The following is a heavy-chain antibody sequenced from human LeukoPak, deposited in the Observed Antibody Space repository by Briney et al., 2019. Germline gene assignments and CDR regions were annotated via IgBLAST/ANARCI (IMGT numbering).Heavy chain of an antibody. V-gene: IGHV4-30-4*01. CDR3: ARVVVVVATVDY. CDR2: IYYSGST. D-gene: IGHD2-15*01. Sequence: PSETLSLTRTVSGGSISSGDYYWSWIRQPPGKGLEWIGYIYYSGSTYYNPSLKSRVTISVDTSKNQFSLKLSSVTAADTAVYYCARVVVVVATVDYWGQGTLVTVSS. CDR1: GGSISSGDYY. J-gene: IGHJ4*02.